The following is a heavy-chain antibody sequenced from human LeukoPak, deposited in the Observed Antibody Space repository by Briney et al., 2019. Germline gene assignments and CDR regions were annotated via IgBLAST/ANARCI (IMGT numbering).Heavy chain of an antibody. V-gene: IGHV3-21*01. CDR1: GFTFRKYN. Sequence: TGGSLRLSCAASGFTFRKYNMNWVRQAPGKGLEWVSAISSGSSYIYYADSVKGRFTISRDNAKNSLYLQMNSLRAEDTAVYYCARDGGSYPYYFDYWGQGTLVTVSS. J-gene: IGHJ4*02. D-gene: IGHD1-26*01. CDR3: ARDGGSYPYYFDY. CDR2: ISSGSSYI.